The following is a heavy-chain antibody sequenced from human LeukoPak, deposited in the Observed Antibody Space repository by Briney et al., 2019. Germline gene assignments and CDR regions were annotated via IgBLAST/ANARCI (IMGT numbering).Heavy chain of an antibody. D-gene: IGHD4-17*01. Sequence: ASVKVSCKASGYTFTTSGISWVRQAPGQGLEWMGWISAYNGNTNYAQKLQGRVTMTTDTSTGTAYMELRNLRSDDTAVYYCARALTAVSQWGQGTLVTVSS. J-gene: IGHJ4*02. CDR1: GYTFTTSG. V-gene: IGHV1-18*01. CDR3: ARALTAVSQ. CDR2: ISAYNGNT.